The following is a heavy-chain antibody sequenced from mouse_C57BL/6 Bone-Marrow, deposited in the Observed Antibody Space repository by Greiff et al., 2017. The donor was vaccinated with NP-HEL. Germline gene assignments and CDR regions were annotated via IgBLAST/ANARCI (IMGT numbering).Heavy chain of an antibody. D-gene: IGHD2-5*01. CDR1: GYTFTDYY. J-gene: IGHJ2*01. V-gene: IGHV1-26*01. CDR2: INPNNGGT. CDR3: ARGHYSNSYYFDY. Sequence: EVQLQQSGPELVKPGASVKISCKASGYTFTDYYMNWVKQSHGKSLEWIGDINPNNGGTSYNQKFKGKATLTVDKSSSTAYMELRSLTSEDSAVYYCARGHYSNSYYFDYWGQGTTLTVSS.